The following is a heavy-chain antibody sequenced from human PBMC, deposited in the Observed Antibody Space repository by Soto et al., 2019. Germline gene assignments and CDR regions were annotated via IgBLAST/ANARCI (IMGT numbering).Heavy chain of an antibody. V-gene: IGHV3-33*01. CDR2: IWYDGSNE. D-gene: IGHD3-10*01. CDR3: ARSRGYSVNPDYGAFEI. Sequence: PGGSLRLSGVACGFIFSTYGIHWVRQGPGKCLGWVAPIWYDGSNEYYADYVKGRFTISRDNTKNTLYLQMNSLRGEDTAVYYCARSRGYSVNPDYGAFEIWGQGTMVTVSS. J-gene: IGHJ3*02. CDR1: GFIFSTYG.